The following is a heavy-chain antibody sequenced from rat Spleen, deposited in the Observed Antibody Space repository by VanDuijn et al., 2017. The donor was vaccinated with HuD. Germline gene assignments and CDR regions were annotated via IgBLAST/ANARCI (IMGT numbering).Heavy chain of an antibody. D-gene: IGHD1-9*01. Sequence: EVQLVESGGGLVQPGRSLKFSCAASGFTFSNYGMHWIRQAPTKGLEWVASISPSGGSTYYRDSVKGRFTISRDNAKSTLYLQMDSLRSEDTATYYCARRHYGYTDYFDYWGQGVMVTVSS. CDR3: ARRHYGYTDYFDY. J-gene: IGHJ2*01. V-gene: IGHV5-19*01. CDR2: ISPSGGST. CDR1: GFTFSNYG.